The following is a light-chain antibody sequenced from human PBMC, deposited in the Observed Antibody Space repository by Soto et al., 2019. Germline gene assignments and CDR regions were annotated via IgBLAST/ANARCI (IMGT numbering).Light chain of an antibody. V-gene: IGKV1-5*01. CDR2: DAS. Sequence: SQMTQSPSTLSASIGDRVTITCRASESIRTWLAWYQHKPGKAPKFLIYDASSLESGVPSRFSGSGSGTEFTLTISSLQPEDFATYYCQQLNSYPLTFGGGTKVDIK. CDR1: ESIRTW. CDR3: QQLNSYPLT. J-gene: IGKJ4*01.